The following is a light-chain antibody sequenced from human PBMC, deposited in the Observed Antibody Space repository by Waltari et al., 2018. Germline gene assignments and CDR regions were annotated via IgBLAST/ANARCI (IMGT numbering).Light chain of an antibody. CDR2: EAS. V-gene: IGKV1-5*03. CDR3: QQYQHYNYHYT. CDR1: QSIGNW. Sequence: DIQMTQSPSSLSASVGDRVTITCRSSQSIGNWLAWYQQKPGKAPKLLIYEASNLESGVPSRFSGRGSGTEFTLTISSLQPDDLATYYCQQYQHYNYHYTFGQGTKLELK. J-gene: IGKJ2*01.